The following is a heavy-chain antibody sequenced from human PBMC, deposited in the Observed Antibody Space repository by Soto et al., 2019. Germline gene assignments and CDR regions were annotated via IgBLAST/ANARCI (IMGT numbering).Heavy chain of an antibody. J-gene: IGHJ4*02. CDR2: ISGSGGST. CDR3: SKRGPTTVTTGRYFDY. V-gene: IGHV3-23*01. D-gene: IGHD4-17*01. Sequence: GGSLRLSCAASGFTFSSYDMSWVRQAPGKGLEWVSAISGSGGSTAYADSVKGRFTISRDNSKNTLYLQMNSLRAEDTAVYYCSKRGPTTVTTGRYFDYWGQGTLVTVSS. CDR1: GFTFSSYD.